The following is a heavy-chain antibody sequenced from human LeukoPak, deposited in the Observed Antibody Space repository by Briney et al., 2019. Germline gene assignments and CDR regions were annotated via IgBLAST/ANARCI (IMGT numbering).Heavy chain of an antibody. CDR1: GFTFSSYA. D-gene: IGHD6-19*01. V-gene: IGHV3-30*04. CDR3: PRDPSFSSSGWYYFDY. Sequence: GGSLRLSCAASGFTFSSYAMHWVRQAPGQGLEWVAVISYDGSNKYYADSVKGRFTITRDNSKNTLYLQMNSLIAEDTTVYYCPRDPSFSSSGWYYFDYGGQTPLATPSS. J-gene: IGHJ4*02. CDR2: ISYDGSNK.